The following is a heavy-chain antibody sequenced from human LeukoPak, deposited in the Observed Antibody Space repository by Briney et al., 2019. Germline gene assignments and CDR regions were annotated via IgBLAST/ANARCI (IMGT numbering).Heavy chain of an antibody. J-gene: IGHJ4*02. V-gene: IGHV1-2*02. CDR2: INPHSGGT. Sequence: GASVKVSCKASGYTFTGYYIHWVRQAPGQGLEWMGWINPHSGGTNYVQKFQGRVTMTRDTSISTAYMELSRLRSDDTAVYYCARNYYGSGSYYVGFDYWGQGTLVTVSS. D-gene: IGHD3-10*01. CDR1: GYTFTGYY. CDR3: ARNYYGSGSYYVGFDY.